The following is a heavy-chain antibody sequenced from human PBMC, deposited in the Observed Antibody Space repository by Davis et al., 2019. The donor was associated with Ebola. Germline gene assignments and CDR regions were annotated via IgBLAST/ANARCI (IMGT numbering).Heavy chain of an antibody. V-gene: IGHV3-7*01. J-gene: IGHJ4*02. Sequence: GGSLRLSCAASGFTFSSYSMNWVRQAPEKGLEWVATIKADGSAKYYVDSVKGRFTISRDNVKNSLYLQMDSLRAEDTAVYYCARWASVGYWGQGTLVTVSS. CDR2: IKADGSAK. D-gene: IGHD1-26*01. CDR3: ARWASVGY. CDR1: GFTFSSYS.